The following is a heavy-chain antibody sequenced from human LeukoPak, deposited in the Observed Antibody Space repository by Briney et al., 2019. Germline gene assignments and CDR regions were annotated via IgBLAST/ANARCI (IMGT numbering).Heavy chain of an antibody. CDR3: ATLRGEWERNAFDI. Sequence: PGASVKVSCKVSGYTLTGLSMHWVRQAPGKGLEWMGGFDPEDGETIYAQKFQGRVTMTEDTSTDTAYMELSSLRSEDTAVNYCATLRGEWERNAFDIWGQGTMVTVSS. V-gene: IGHV1-24*01. D-gene: IGHD1-26*01. J-gene: IGHJ3*02. CDR2: FDPEDGET. CDR1: GYTLTGLS.